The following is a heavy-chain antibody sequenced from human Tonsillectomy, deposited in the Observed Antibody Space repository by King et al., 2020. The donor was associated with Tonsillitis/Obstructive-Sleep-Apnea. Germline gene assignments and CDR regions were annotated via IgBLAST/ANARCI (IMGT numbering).Heavy chain of an antibody. D-gene: IGHD5-18*01. J-gene: IGHJ4*02. CDR2: ISSSSSYI. CDR3: ARDLRYSYGYSYYFDY. V-gene: IGHV3-21*01. CDR1: GFTFSSYS. Sequence: DVQLVESGGGLVKPGGSLRLSCAASGFTFSSYSMNWVRQAPGKGLEWVSSISSSSSYIYYADSVKGRFTISRDNAKNSLYLQMNSLRAEDTAVYYCARDLRYSYGYSYYFDYWGQGTLVTVSS.